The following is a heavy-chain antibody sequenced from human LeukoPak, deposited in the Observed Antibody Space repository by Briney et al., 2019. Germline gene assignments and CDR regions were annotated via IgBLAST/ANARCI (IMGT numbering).Heavy chain of an antibody. J-gene: IGHJ4*02. V-gene: IGHV4-59*01. CDR3: ARETRSSWSSNFDY. CDR1: GGSISSDY. D-gene: IGHD6-13*01. CDR2: IYYSGST. Sequence: KPSETLSLTCTVSGGSISSDYWSWIRQPPGKGLGWIGYIYYSGSTNYNPSLKSRVTISVDTSKNQFSLKLSSVTAADTAVYYCARETRSSWSSNFDYWGQGTLVTVSS.